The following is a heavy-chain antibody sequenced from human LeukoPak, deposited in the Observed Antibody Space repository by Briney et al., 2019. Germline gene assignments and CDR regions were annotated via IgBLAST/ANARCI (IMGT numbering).Heavy chain of an antibody. J-gene: IGHJ3*02. Sequence: SVKVTCKASGGTFSSYAISWVRQAPGQGLAWMGMIIPIFGTANYAQKFQGRVTITTDESTSTAYMELSSLRSEDTAVYYCARGRYYCSSTSCHDHDAFDIWGQGTMVTVSS. D-gene: IGHD2-2*01. CDR3: ARGRYYCSSTSCHDHDAFDI. CDR1: GGTFSSYA. CDR2: IIPIFGTA. V-gene: IGHV1-69*05.